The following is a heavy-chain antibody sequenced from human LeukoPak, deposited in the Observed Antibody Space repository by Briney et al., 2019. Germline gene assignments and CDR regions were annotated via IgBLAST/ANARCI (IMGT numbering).Heavy chain of an antibody. CDR2: IKQDGTEK. Sequence: PGGSLRLSCAASGFTLSNHRMIWVRQAPGKGLECVANIKQDGTEKYYLDSVKGRFTISRDNAKNSLYLQMNSLRAEDTAVYYCARSGSGWYYFDYWGQGTLVTVSS. D-gene: IGHD6-19*01. CDR1: GFTLSNHR. V-gene: IGHV3-7*01. J-gene: IGHJ4*02. CDR3: ARSGSGWYYFDY.